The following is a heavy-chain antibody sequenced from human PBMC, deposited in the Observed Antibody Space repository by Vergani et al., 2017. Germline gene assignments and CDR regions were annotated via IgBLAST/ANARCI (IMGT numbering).Heavy chain of an antibody. CDR1: GCTLSNYD. J-gene: IGHJ4*02. V-gene: IGHV3-30*02. CDR2: IQFDGSNQ. CDR3: AKHFRGWGLDC. Sequence: QVQLVESGGGVVQRGGSLRLSCATSGCTLSNYDMQWIRQGPGKGLEFVAFIQFDGSNQYYADSVKGRFTLSRDFSKNTLYLQMNSLRTDDTATYYCAKHFRGWGLDCWGQGTQVIVSS. D-gene: IGHD3-16*01.